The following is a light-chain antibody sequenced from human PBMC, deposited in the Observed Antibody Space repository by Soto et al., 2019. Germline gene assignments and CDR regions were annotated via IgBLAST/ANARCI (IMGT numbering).Light chain of an antibody. CDR1: QTISSW. CDR3: QQYNSYSLT. V-gene: IGKV1-5*01. J-gene: IGKJ1*01. CDR2: DAS. Sequence: DLQMTQSPSTLSGSVGDRVTITCRASQTISSWLAWYQQKPGKAPKLLIYDASSLESGVPSRFSGSGSGTEFTLTISSLQPDDFATYYCQQYNSYSLTFGQGTKVDIK.